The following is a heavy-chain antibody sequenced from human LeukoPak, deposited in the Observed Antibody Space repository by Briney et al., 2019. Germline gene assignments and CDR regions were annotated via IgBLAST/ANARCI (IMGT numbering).Heavy chain of an antibody. J-gene: IGHJ5*02. V-gene: IGHV3-23*01. CDR2: ISGSGGST. Sequence: GGSLRLSCAASGFTFSSYGMSWVRQAPGKGLEWVSAISGSGGSTYYADSVKGRFTISRDNSKNTLYLQMNSLRAEDTAVYYCAKDPRGYSYGYVFWFDPWGQGTLVTVSS. CDR1: GFTFSSYG. D-gene: IGHD5-18*01. CDR3: AKDPRGYSYGYVFWFDP.